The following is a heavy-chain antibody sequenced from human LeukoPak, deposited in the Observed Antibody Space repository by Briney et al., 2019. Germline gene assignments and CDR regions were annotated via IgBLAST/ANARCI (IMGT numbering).Heavy chain of an antibody. CDR3: ARVQIVVVVAATSHFDY. D-gene: IGHD2-15*01. V-gene: IGHV3-7*01. J-gene: IGHJ4*02. Sequence: PGGSLRLSCAASGFTFSNNWMTWVRQAPGKGLEWVANIKQDGSEKYYVDSVKGRFTISRDNAKNSLYLQMNSLRAEDTAVYYCARVQIVVVVAATSHFDYWGQGTLVTVSS. CDR2: IKQDGSEK. CDR1: GFTFSNNW.